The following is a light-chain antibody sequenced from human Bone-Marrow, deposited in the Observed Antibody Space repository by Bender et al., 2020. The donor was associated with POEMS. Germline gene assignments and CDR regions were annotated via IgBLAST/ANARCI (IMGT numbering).Light chain of an antibody. CDR2: KDS. CDR3: QSADTPGPSAVYV. V-gene: IGLV3-25*01. CDR1: ALPNQY. J-gene: IGLJ3*02. Sequence: ARITCSGDALPNQYAYWYQQKPGQAPVLVIYKDSERPSGIPERFSGSSSGTTVTLTISGVQAEDEADYYCQSADTPGPSAVYVFGGGTKLTVL.